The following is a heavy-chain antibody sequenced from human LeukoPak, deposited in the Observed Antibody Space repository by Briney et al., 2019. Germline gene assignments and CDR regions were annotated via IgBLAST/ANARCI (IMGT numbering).Heavy chain of an antibody. CDR1: GGSISSGDYY. J-gene: IGHJ3*02. V-gene: IGHV4-30-4*08. CDR2: IYYSGST. CDR3: ARERTAVAGTQHAFDI. D-gene: IGHD6-19*01. Sequence: SQTLSLTCTVSGGSISSGDYYWSWIRQTPGKGLEWIGYIYYSGSTYYNPSLKSRVTISVDTSKNQFSLKLSSVTAADTAVYYCARERTAVAGTQHAFDIWGQGTMVTVSS.